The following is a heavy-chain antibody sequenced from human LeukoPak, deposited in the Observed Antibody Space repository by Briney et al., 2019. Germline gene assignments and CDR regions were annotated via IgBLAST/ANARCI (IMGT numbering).Heavy chain of an antibody. D-gene: IGHD3-22*01. V-gene: IGHV1-18*01. CDR2: ISTYNGNT. CDR3: ARDSTYYYDSSGYYST. CDR1: GYTFTTCG. Sequence: ASVKVSCKAAGYTFTTCGISWVRQAPGQGLEWMGWISTYNGNTNYAQKVQGRVTMTTDTATSTVYMEVRSLRSDDTAVYYCARDSTYYYDSSGYYSTWGQGTLVTVSS. J-gene: IGHJ5*02.